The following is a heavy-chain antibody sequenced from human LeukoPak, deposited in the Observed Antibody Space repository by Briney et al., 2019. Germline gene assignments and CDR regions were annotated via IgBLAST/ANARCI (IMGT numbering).Heavy chain of an antibody. D-gene: IGHD6-13*01. CDR1: GGSISSYY. V-gene: IGHV4-59*01. Sequence: SETLSLTCTVSGGSISSYYWSWIRQPPGKGLEWIGYIYYSGSTNYNPSLKSRVTISVDTSKNQFSLKLSSVTAADTAVYYCARDPAPYSSSWYFDYWGQGTMVTVSS. CDR3: ARDPAPYSSSWYFDY. CDR2: IYYSGST. J-gene: IGHJ4*03.